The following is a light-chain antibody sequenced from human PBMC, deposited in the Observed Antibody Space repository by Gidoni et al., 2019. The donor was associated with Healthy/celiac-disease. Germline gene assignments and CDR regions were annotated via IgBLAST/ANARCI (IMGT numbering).Light chain of an antibody. J-gene: IGKJ5*01. CDR3: QQSYSTPPVT. CDR1: QSISSY. Sequence: DIQITQSPSSLSASVGDRVTITCRASQSISSYLNWYQQKPGKAPKLLIYAASSLQSGVPSRFSGSGSGTDFTLTISSLQPEDVATYYCQQSYSTPPVTFGQGTRLEIK. V-gene: IGKV1-39*01. CDR2: AAS.